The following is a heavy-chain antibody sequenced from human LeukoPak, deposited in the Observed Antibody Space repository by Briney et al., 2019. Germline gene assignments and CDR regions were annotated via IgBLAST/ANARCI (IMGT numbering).Heavy chain of an antibody. D-gene: IGHD3-16*02. CDR2: ISAYNGNT. Sequence: ASVKVSCKASGYTFTSYYMHWVRQAPGQGLEWMGRISAYNGNTNYAQKLQGRVTMTTDTSTSTAYMELRSLRSDDTAVYYCARGVMITFGGVIVPYYFDYWGQGTLVTVSS. CDR1: GYTFTSYY. V-gene: IGHV1-18*04. J-gene: IGHJ4*02. CDR3: ARGVMITFGGVIVPYYFDY.